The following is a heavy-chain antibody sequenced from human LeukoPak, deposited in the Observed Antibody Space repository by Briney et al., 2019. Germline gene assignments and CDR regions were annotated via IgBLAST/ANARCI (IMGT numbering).Heavy chain of an antibody. D-gene: IGHD2-15*01. CDR1: GGSFSGYY. CDR3: AREPLGYCSGGSCYRYYFDY. CDR2: INHSGST. Sequence: PSETLSLTCAVYGGSFSGYYWSWIRQPPGKGLEWIGEINHSGSTNYNPSLKSRVTISVDTSKNQFSLKLSSVTAADTAVYYCAREPLGYCSGGSCYRYYFDYWGQGTLVTVSS. J-gene: IGHJ4*02. V-gene: IGHV4-34*01.